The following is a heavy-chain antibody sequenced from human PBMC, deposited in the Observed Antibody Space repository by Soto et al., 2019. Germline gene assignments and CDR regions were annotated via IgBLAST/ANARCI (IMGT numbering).Heavy chain of an antibody. Sequence: KTSETLSLTCAVSGGSISSSNWWSWVRQPPGKGLEWIGEIYHSGSTNYNPSLKSRVTISVDKSKNQFSLKLSSVTAADTAVYYCARVGVCSSTSCAYYYYYGMDVWGQGTTVTVSS. CDR3: ARVGVCSSTSCAYYYYYGMDV. CDR1: GGSISSSNW. J-gene: IGHJ6*02. CDR2: IYHSGST. V-gene: IGHV4-4*02. D-gene: IGHD2-2*01.